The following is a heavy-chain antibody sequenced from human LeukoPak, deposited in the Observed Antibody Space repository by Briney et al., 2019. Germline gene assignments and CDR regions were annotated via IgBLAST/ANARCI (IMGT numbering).Heavy chain of an antibody. J-gene: IGHJ4*01. CDR1: GFTFSTYW. Sequence: GGSLRLSCAASGFTFSTYWMHWVRQVPGKGLVWVSHINSDGSGTSYADSVKGRFTISRDNAKNTLYLQMNSLRVEDTAVYYCARPPAYDSRNYYFAYWGHGILVTVSS. V-gene: IGHV3-74*01. CDR3: ARPPAYDSRNYYFAY. D-gene: IGHD3-22*01. CDR2: INSDGSGT.